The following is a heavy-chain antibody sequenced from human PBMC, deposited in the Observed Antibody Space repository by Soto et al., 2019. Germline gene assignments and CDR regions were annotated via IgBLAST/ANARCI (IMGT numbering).Heavy chain of an antibody. J-gene: IGHJ4*02. CDR1: GGSISSGGYY. CDR2: IYYRGRT. CDR3: ARERWGGIAAAGTGVFDY. D-gene: IGHD6-13*01. Sequence: QVQLQESGPGLVKPSQTLSLTCTVSGGSISSGGYYWSWIRQHPGKGLEWIGYIYYRGRTYYNPSRTSRVTISVDTSKNQFSLKLSSVTAADTAVYYCARERWGGIAAAGTGVFDYWGQGTLVTVSS. V-gene: IGHV4-31*03.